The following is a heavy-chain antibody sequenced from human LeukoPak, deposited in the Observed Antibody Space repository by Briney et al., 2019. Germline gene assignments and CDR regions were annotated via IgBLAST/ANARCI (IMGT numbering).Heavy chain of an antibody. Sequence: PSETLSLTCTVSGGSISSYYWSWLRQPPGKGLEWIGYIYYSGSTNYNPPLKSRVTISVDTSKNQFSLKLSSVTAADTAVYYCARRPTTVTTGYYYYYMDVWGKGTTVTVSS. CDR2: IYYSGST. V-gene: IGHV4-59*08. J-gene: IGHJ6*03. D-gene: IGHD4-17*01. CDR1: GGSISSYY. CDR3: ARRPTTVTTGYYYYYMDV.